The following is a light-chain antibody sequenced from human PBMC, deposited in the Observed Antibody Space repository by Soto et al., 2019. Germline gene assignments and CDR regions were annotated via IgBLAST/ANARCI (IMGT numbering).Light chain of an antibody. CDR2: EVN. CDR1: SSDVGAYNY. J-gene: IGLJ1*01. Sequence: QSALTQPPSASGSPGQSVTISCTGTSSDVGAYNYVSWYQQHPGKAPKLIIYEVNKWPSGVPDRFSGSKSGNTASLTVSDLQAEDEADYYCSSYAGSNNLGVFGTGTKLTVL. CDR3: SSYAGSNNLGV. V-gene: IGLV2-8*01.